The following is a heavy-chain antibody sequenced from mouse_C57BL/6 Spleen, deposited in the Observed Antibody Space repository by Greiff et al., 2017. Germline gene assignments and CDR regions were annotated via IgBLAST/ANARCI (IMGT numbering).Heavy chain of an antibody. CDR3: ARDGYSYFDY. CDR2: IDPSGSET. CDR1: GYTFTSYW. V-gene: IGHV1-52*01. Sequence: QVQLQQPGAELVRPGSSVKLSCKASGYTFTSYWMHWVKQRPIQGLEWIGNIDPSGSETHYNQKFKDKATLTVDKSSSTAYMQLSSLTSEDAAVYYCARDGYSYFDYWGQGTTLTVSS. D-gene: IGHD2-3*01. J-gene: IGHJ2*01.